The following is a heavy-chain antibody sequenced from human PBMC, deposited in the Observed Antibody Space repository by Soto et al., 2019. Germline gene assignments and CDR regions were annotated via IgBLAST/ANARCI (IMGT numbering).Heavy chain of an antibody. V-gene: IGHV3-53*01. D-gene: IGHD2-2*01. Sequence: PVGSLRLSCAASGFAVNSDYMSWFRQAPGKGLEWVSVLYGGGTTHYSDSVKGRFTISRDNSKNTVFLQMNSLRAEDTAVYYCVRTSSYWGQGTRVTVSS. CDR1: GFAVNSDY. CDR3: VRTSSY. J-gene: IGHJ4*02. CDR2: LYGGGTT.